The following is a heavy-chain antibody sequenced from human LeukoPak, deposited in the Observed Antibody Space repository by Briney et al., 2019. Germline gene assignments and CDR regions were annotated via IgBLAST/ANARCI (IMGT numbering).Heavy chain of an antibody. Sequence: ASVKVSCKASGYTFTGYYMHWVRQAPGQGLEWMGWINPNSGGTNYAQNFQGRVTMTRDTSISTAYMELSRLRSDDTAVYYCARIPMATNEVDYWGQGTLVTVSS. V-gene: IGHV1-2*02. CDR3: ARIPMATNEVDY. D-gene: IGHD5-24*01. CDR2: INPNSGGT. J-gene: IGHJ4*02. CDR1: GYTFTGYY.